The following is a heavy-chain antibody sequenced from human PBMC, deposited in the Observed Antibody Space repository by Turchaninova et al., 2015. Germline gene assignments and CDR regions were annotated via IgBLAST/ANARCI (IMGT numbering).Heavy chain of an antibody. V-gene: IGHV3-48*02. CDR3: ARDAGRAGSLGPEYCFDL. CDR2: IIGCANAR. D-gene: IGHD2-15*01. Sequence: EVRLVESGGGLVQPGESLRLSCVGSGFDFIIYSMNWVRQAPGKGLEWVGIIIGCANAREKADDVGGGWAIARDNEKRSVYRQRKGLRDGGTAVYYCARDAGRAGSLGPEYCFDLWGQGTLVTVSS. J-gene: IGHJ4*02. CDR1: GFDFIIYS.